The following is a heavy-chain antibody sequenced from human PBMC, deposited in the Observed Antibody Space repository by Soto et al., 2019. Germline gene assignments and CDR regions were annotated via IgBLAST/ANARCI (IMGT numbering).Heavy chain of an antibody. CDR3: ASKIVTPGYHYYDY. J-gene: IGHJ4*02. D-gene: IGHD3-9*01. CDR1: GFSFSSCE. Sequence: LRLSCAASGFSFSSCEMSWVRQAPGKGLEWVSYISGSGTSTQYSDSVKGRFTISRDNAKNSLHLQMNSLGAEDTAVYYCASKIVTPGYHYYDYWGQGTLVTVSS. CDR2: ISGSGTST. V-gene: IGHV3-48*03.